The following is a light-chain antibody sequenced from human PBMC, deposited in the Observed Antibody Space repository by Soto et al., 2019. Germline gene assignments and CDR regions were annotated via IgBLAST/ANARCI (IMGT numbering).Light chain of an antibody. CDR1: QSISNW. V-gene: IGKV1-5*01. J-gene: IGKJ2*01. CDR2: AAS. CDR3: QQYNSLYT. Sequence: IGMTHSPATLSVSPWQRSTLSSRASQSISNWLAWYQPKPGQAPKLLIYAASSLESGVPSRFSGSGSGTEFTLTISSLQHDDFATCYCQQYNSLYTFGQGTQLDI.